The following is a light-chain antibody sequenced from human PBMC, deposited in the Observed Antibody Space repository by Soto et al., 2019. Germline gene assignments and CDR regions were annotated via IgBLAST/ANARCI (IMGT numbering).Light chain of an antibody. CDR1: SSNIGAGCD. CDR3: QSYDSSLSGSWV. CDR2: GNI. Sequence: QSVLTQSPSVSGAPGQRVTISCTGSSSNIGAGCDVHWYQQLPGTAPKLLMYGNINRPSGVPVRFSGSKSGTSASLTITGLQAEDEADYYCQSYDSSLSGSWVFGGGTKLTVL. J-gene: IGLJ3*02. V-gene: IGLV1-40*01.